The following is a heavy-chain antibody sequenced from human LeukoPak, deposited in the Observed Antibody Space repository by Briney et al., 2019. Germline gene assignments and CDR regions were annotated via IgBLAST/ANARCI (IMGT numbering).Heavy chain of an antibody. D-gene: IGHD2-8*01. CDR3: ARDRDVLMVYAPYYFDY. V-gene: IGHV1-18*01. CDR1: GYSENFYG. J-gene: IGHJ4*02. CDR2: ISACNGNT. Sequence: AASVKVSCKTSGYSENFYGITWVRQVAGQGLEWMGWISACNGNTNYAQKLQGRVTMTTDTSMSTAYMELRSLRSDDTAVYYCARDRDVLMVYAPYYFDYWGQGTLVTVSS.